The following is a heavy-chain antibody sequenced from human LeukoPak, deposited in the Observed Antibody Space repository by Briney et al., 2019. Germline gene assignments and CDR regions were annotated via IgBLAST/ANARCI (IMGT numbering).Heavy chain of an antibody. Sequence: PSETLSLTCAVYGGSFSGYYWSWIRQPPGKGLEWIGEINHSGSTNYNPSLKSRVTISVDTSKNQFSLKLSSVTAADTAVYYCARDSGWYDSSFLQHWGQGTLVTVSS. D-gene: IGHD6-19*01. V-gene: IGHV4-34*01. CDR1: GGSFSGYY. CDR3: ARDSGWYDSSFLQH. CDR2: INHSGST. J-gene: IGHJ1*01.